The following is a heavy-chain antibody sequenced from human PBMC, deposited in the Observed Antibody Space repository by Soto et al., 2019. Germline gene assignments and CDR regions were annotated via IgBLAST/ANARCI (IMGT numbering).Heavy chain of an antibody. CDR2: ISSTTNYI. CDR1: GFTFTRYS. J-gene: IGHJ5*02. V-gene: IGHV3-21*06. CDR3: ARRRYYDSSGYSWFDP. D-gene: IGHD3-22*01. Sequence: GGSLRLSCAASGFTFTRYSMNWVRQAPGKGLEWVSSISSTTNYIYYGDSMKGRFTISRDNAKNSLYLEMNSLRAEDTAVYYCARRRYYDSSGYSWFDPWGQGTLVTVSS.